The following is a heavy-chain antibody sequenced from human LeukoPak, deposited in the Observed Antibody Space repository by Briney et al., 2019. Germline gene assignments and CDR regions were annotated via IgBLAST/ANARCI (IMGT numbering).Heavy chain of an antibody. Sequence: ASVKVSCKASGGTFSSYAISWVRQAPGQGLEWMGGIIPIFGTANYAQKLQGRVTMTTDTSTSTAYMELRSLRSDDTAVYYCARTSTSGWYQRYFQHWGQGTLVTVSS. CDR3: ARTSTSGWYQRYFQH. CDR1: GGTFSSYA. J-gene: IGHJ1*01. CDR2: IIPIFGTA. D-gene: IGHD6-19*01. V-gene: IGHV1-69*05.